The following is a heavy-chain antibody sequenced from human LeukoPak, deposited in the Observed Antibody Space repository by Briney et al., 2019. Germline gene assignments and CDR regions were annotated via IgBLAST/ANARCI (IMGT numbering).Heavy chain of an antibody. CDR3: ARDAIPSSYYYFDL. V-gene: IGHV4-61*08. D-gene: IGHD2/OR15-2a*01. CDR1: GCTVSSTGYY. Sequence: SETLSLTCTVSGCTVSSTGYYWSWIPQPPGKGLEGIGNVYYSGSTNYNPSLKSRVTISLDTSNNQFSLQLNSVTAADTAVYCCARDAIPSSYYYFDLWGRGTLVTVSS. J-gene: IGHJ2*01. CDR2: VYYSGST.